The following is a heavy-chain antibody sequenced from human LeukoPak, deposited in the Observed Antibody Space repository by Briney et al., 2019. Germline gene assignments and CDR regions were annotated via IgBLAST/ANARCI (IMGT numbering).Heavy chain of an antibody. D-gene: IGHD5-24*01. CDR2: IHPHGIF. J-gene: IGHJ5*02. CDR1: GGSCDDYY. V-gene: IGHV4-34*01. Sequence: PSETLSLTCAVHGGSCDDYYCSWIRQPPGKGLEWIGEIHPHGIFYYNSSLTSRVTTSIDTSKSQFSLRLTSVTAADTALYYCARGRDRSKAGDLWGQGSLVIVSS. CDR3: ARGRDRSKAGDL.